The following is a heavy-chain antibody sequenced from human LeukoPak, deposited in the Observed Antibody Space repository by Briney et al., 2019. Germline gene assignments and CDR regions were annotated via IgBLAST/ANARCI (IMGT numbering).Heavy chain of an antibody. CDR2: IYYSGST. CDR3: ARLPQYQLLYRPGIDY. J-gene: IGHJ4*02. CDR1: GGSISSSSYY. D-gene: IGHD2-2*02. Sequence: PSETLSLTCTVSGGSISSSSYYWGWIRQPPGKGLEWIGSIYYSGSTNYNPSLKSRVTISVDTSKNQFSLKLSSVTAADTAVYYCARLPQYQLLYRPGIDYWGQGTLVTVSS. V-gene: IGHV4-39*01.